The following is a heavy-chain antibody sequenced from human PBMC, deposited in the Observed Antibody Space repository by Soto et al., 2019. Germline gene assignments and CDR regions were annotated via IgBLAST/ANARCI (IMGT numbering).Heavy chain of an antibody. CDR1: GFTFSTYA. D-gene: IGHD6-13*01. CDR3: ALMGIAAAGTA. V-gene: IGHV3-30-3*01. Sequence: QVQLVESGGGVVQPGRSLRLSCAASGFTFSTYAIHWVRQAPGKGLEWVAFISYDGSNKYYADSVKGRFTISRDNSKNTLYLQRNSLRAEDTAVYYCALMGIAAAGTAWGQGTLVTVSS. J-gene: IGHJ5*02. CDR2: ISYDGSNK.